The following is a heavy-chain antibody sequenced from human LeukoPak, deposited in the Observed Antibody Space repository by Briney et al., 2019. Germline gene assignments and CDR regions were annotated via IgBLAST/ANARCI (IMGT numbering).Heavy chain of an antibody. J-gene: IGHJ4*02. CDR1: GFTLSSYA. CDR3: AKDLLYYDSSGYYSH. CDR2: ISGSGGST. V-gene: IGHV3-23*01. Sequence: GGSLRLSCAASGFTLSSYAMSWVRQAPGKGLEWVSAISGSGGSTYYADSVKGRFTISRDNSKNTLYLQMNSLRAEDTAVYYCAKDLLYYDSSGYYSHWGQGTLVTVSS. D-gene: IGHD3-22*01.